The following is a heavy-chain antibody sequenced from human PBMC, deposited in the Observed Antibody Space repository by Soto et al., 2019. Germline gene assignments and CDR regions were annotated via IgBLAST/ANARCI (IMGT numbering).Heavy chain of an antibody. CDR2: IYSSGRT. V-gene: IGHV4-61*01. D-gene: IGHD2-2*01. J-gene: IGHJ6*02. CDR3: ARVRQYCRSSGCYAYGMYV. Sequence: PSETLSLTCTVSGDSVSSDNYYWTWIRQPPGKGLEWIGYIYSSGRTNYNPSLKSPGTISLDTSSNQFSLKLSSVTAADEALYYCARVRQYCRSSGCYAYGMYVWGQGTTVTVSS. CDR1: GDSVSSDNYY.